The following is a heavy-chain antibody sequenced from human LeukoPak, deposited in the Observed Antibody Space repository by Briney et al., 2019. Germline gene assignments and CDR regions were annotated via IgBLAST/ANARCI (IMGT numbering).Heavy chain of an antibody. Sequence: GGSLSLSCAASGFILSTYSMNWVRQAPGKGLEWVSSISSSSTYITYADSVKGRFTISRDNAKNSLSLQMNSLRAEDTAVYYCAGELRYDSSTHDAFDIWGQGTMVSVSS. CDR2: ISSSSTYI. CDR1: GFILSTYS. V-gene: IGHV3-21*01. J-gene: IGHJ3*02. D-gene: IGHD3-22*01. CDR3: AGELRYDSSTHDAFDI.